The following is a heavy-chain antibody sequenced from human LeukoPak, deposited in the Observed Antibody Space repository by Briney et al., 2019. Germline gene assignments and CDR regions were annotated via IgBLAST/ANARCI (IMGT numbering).Heavy chain of an antibody. V-gene: IGHV3-11*01. CDR3: ARGEYSFDY. D-gene: IGHD3-10*01. CDR2: ISSSGSTI. Sequence: GGSLRLSCAASGFTFSDSYMSWIRQAPGKGLEYISYISSSGSTIYYADSVKGRFTLSRDNAKNSLSLEMNSLRAEDTAVYYCARGEYSFDYWGQGTLVTVSS. CDR1: GFTFSDSY. J-gene: IGHJ4*02.